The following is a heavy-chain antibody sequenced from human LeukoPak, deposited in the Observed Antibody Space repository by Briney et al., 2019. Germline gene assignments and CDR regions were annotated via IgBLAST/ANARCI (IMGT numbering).Heavy chain of an antibody. J-gene: IGHJ4*02. CDR2: IKQDGSEK. V-gene: IGHV3-7*01. Sequence: GGSLRLSCAPSGFIFSNYWMSWVRQAPGKGLEWVANIKQDGSEKYYVDSVKGRFTISRDNAKNPLYLQMNSLRAEDTALYYCVRMTYYFDPWGQGILVTVSS. CDR3: VRMTYYFDP. CDR1: GFIFSNYW.